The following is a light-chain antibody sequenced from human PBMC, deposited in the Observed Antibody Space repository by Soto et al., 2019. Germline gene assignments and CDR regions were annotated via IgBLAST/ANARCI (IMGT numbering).Light chain of an antibody. Sequence: DIQMTQSPSSLSASVGDRVTITCRASQSISSYLNWYQQKPGKAPKLLIYAASSLQSGVPSRFIGSGSWRDFTLTISSLQPEDFATYYWQQSYSTLGYTFGQGTKLEIK. J-gene: IGKJ2*01. CDR1: QSISSY. CDR2: AAS. V-gene: IGKV1-39*01. CDR3: QQSYSTLGYT.